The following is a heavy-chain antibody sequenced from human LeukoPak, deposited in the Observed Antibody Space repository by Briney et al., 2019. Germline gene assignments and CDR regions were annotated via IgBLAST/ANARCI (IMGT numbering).Heavy chain of an antibody. D-gene: IGHD1-26*01. J-gene: IGHJ6*03. CDR1: GGSISTYY. CDR2: ISYTAST. CDR3: ARDGPELYYYYTDV. Sequence: SETLSLTCALSGGSISTYYWSWIRQPPGKGLEWIGYISYTASTSYTPSLKCRVTISVDTSKNQFYLKLTSVTSAVTAVYYCARDGPELYYYYTDVWGKGTTVTVSS. V-gene: IGHV4-59*01.